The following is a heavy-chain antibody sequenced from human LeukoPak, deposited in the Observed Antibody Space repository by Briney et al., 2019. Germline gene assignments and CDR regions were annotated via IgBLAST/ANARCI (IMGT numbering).Heavy chain of an antibody. D-gene: IGHD2-15*01. J-gene: IGHJ4*02. CDR3: ASHRGYCSGGSCYSGAVDY. V-gene: IGHV4-59*08. CDR2: IYYSGST. Sequence: SETLSLTCTVSGGSISSYYWSWIRQPPGKGLEWIGYIYYSGSTNYNPSLKSRVTISVDTSKNQFSLKLSSVTAADTAVYYCASHRGYCSGGSCYSGAVDYWGQGTLVIVSS. CDR1: GGSISSYY.